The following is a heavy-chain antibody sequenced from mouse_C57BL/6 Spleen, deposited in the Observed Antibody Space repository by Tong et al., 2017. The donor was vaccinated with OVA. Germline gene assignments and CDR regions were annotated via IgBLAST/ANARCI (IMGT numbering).Heavy chain of an antibody. CDR3: ARVGYSNPFDY. CDR1: GYTFTSYD. J-gene: IGHJ2*01. V-gene: IGHV1-85*01. D-gene: IGHD2-5*01. CDR2: IYPRNCST. Sequence: VQLQDSGPDLVKPGASVKLSCKSSGYTFTSYDINWVKQRPGQGLEWIGWIYPRNCSTKYNEKFKDKATLTVVTSSSTAYMELHSLTSEDYAVYYCARVGYSNPFDYWGQGTTLTVSS.